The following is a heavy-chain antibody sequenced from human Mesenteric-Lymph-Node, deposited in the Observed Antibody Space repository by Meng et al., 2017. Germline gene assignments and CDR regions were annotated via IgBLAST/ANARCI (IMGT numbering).Heavy chain of an antibody. Sequence: ESRPRPVQPSQTLSHPRPVSAGSLRSGDYYWRWTGHPPGKRLGWIWGIYYSGSTSYNPSLKGRVIISVDTSKNQFSLNLSSVTAADTAVYYCARGQRSYSGSYPEWFDPWGQGTLVTASS. CDR1: AGSLRSGDYY. CDR2: IYYSGST. D-gene: IGHD1-26*01. V-gene: IGHV4-30-4*01. CDR3: ARGQRSYSGSYPEWFDP. J-gene: IGHJ5*02.